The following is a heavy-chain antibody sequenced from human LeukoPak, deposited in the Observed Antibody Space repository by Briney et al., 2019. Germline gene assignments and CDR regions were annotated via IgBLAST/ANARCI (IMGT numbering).Heavy chain of an antibody. V-gene: IGHV4-59*01. CDR1: GGSITSYY. J-gene: IGHJ4*02. D-gene: IGHD4-17*01. Sequence: PSETLSLTCTVPGGSITSYYWSWIRQPPGKGLEWIGYIYYTGSTNYNPSLKSRVTISVDTSRNQFSLKLSSVTAADTAVYYCARAPDYGDFDSWGQGTLATVSS. CDR2: IYYTGST. CDR3: ARAPDYGDFDS.